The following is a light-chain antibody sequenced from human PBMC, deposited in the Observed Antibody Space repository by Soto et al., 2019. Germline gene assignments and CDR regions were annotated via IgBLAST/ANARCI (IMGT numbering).Light chain of an antibody. Sequence: QSVLTQPPSVSGAPGQRVTIPCTGSSSNIGAGYDVHWYQQFPGTTPKFLIYGNTNRPSGVPDRFSASKSGTSASLDITGLQAEDEAEYFCQSYDSSLTVVFGGGTKLTVL. V-gene: IGLV1-40*01. CDR2: GNT. CDR1: SSNIGAGYD. CDR3: QSYDSSLTVV. J-gene: IGLJ2*01.